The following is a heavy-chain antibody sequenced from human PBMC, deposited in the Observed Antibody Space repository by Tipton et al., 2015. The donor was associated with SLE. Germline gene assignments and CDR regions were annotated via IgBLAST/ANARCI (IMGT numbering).Heavy chain of an antibody. D-gene: IGHD7-27*01. Sequence: SLRLSCVASGFIFPCYGLHWVRQAPGKGLARVGLIRYDGSNKFYSDSVQGRFTISRDNSRNTLYLQMNSLRVEDTAGYYCVRGILGGPVAFDMWGQGTMGIVSS. CDR3: VRGILGGPVAFDM. V-gene: IGHV3-30*02. J-gene: IGHJ3*02. CDR1: GFIFPCYG. CDR2: IRYDGSNK.